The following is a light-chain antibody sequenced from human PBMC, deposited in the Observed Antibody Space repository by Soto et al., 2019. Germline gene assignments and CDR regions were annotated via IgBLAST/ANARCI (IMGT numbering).Light chain of an antibody. V-gene: IGKV1-33*01. J-gene: IGKJ2*01. CDR1: QDISNY. CDR2: DAS. CDR3: QQYDNLPPYT. Sequence: DIKMTQAPSSLSASVGDRVTVTCQASQDISNYLNWYQQKPGKAPELLIYDASNLETGVPSRFSGSGSGTDFTFTISSLQPEDIATYYCQQYDNLPPYTVGQGTKLEIK.